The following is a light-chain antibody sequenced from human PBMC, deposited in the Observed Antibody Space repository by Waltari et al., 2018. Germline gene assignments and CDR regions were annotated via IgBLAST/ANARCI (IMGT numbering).Light chain of an antibody. CDR2: HAS. CDR3: QHYESLPVT. CDR1: KIMSKY. V-gene: IGKV3-20*01. J-gene: IGKJ1*01. Sequence: EIVLTQSQCTLSLLPGDRATLSCRASKIMSKYLVWYQQKPGHAPRHLIYHASSRAAGIPYRFSGSGSGTDFSVTISRLEPEDFAVYYCQHYESLPVTFGQGTKVEIK.